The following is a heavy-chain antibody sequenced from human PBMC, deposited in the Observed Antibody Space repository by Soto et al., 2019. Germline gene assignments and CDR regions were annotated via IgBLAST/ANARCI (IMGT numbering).Heavy chain of an antibody. CDR2: IWYDGSNK. CDR1: GFTFSSYG. CDR3: ARASSRSGWYYFDY. D-gene: IGHD6-19*01. Sequence: GGSLRLSCAASGFTFSSYGMHWVRQAPGKGLEWVAVIWYDGSNKYYADSVKGRFTISRDNSKNTLYLQMNSLRAEDTAVYYCARASSRSGWYYFDYWGQGTLVTVSS. J-gene: IGHJ4*02. V-gene: IGHV3-33*01.